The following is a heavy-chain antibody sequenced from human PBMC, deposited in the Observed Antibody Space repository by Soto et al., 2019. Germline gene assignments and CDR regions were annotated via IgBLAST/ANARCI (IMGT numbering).Heavy chain of an antibody. D-gene: IGHD1-26*01. CDR1: GFTFSTYN. CDR2: INGRGNYI. J-gene: IGHJ4*02. Sequence: EVLLVESGGGLVKPGGSLRLSCAASGFTFSTYNMNWVRQAPGKGLEWVSSINGRGNYIYYTDAVKGRFTISRDNAKTSLYLQMNSRRAEDTAIYYCAREGGIVGATAALDYWGKGALVTASS. CDR3: AREGGIVGATAALDY. V-gene: IGHV3-21*01.